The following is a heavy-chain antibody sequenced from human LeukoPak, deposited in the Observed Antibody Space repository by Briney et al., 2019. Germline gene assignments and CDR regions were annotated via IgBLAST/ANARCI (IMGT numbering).Heavy chain of an antibody. D-gene: IGHD2-21*01. CDR1: GGSISSSSYY. CDR3: ARHLLWSGPNWFDP. J-gene: IGHJ5*02. Sequence: SETLSLTCTVSGGSISSSSYYWGWIRQPPGKGLEWIGSIYYSGSTYYNPSLKSRVTISVDTSKNQFSLKLSSVTAADTAVYYCARHLLWSGPNWFDPWGQGTLVTVSS. CDR2: IYYSGST. V-gene: IGHV4-39*01.